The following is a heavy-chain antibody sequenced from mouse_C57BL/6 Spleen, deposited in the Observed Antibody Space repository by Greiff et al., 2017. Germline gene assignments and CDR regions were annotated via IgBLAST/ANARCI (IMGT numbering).Heavy chain of an antibody. J-gene: IGHJ2*01. CDR3: APYGSSYNY. V-gene: IGHV1-59*01. Sequence: QVQLQQPGAELVRPGTSVKLSCTASGYTFTSYWMHWVKQRPGQGLEWIGVIDPSDSYTNYNQKFKGKATLTVDTSSSTAYMQLSSLTSEDSAIYYCAPYGSSYNYWGQGTTLTVSS. D-gene: IGHD1-1*01. CDR2: IDPSDSYT. CDR1: GYTFTSYW.